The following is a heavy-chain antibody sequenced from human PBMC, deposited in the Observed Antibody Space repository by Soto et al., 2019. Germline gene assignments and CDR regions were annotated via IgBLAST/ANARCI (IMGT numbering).Heavy chain of an antibody. J-gene: IGHJ2*01. CDR2: VYQNGNA. Sequence: QLQLQESGSGLVKPSQTLSLTCTVSGASIASGGYCLSWIRQPPGKALESIGYVYQNGNAYLNPSPKSRVTMSVEKSTNQVSLTLRSVTAADTAVYCCARGGADWSLRNFDVWGRGTLVSVSS. CDR3: ARGGADWSLRNFDV. CDR1: GASIASGGYC. D-gene: IGHD3-9*01. V-gene: IGHV4-30-2*01.